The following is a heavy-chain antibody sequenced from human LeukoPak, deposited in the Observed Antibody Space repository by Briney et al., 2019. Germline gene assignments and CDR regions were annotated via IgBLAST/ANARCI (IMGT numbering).Heavy chain of an antibody. V-gene: IGHV4-59*01. Sequence: SQTLSLTCTVSGGSISNYCWSWIRQPPGKGLEWIGYIYYSGSTNYNPSLKSRVTISVDTSKNQFSLKLSSVTAADTAVYYCARSTGDYWGQGTLVTVSS. CDR1: GGSISNYC. J-gene: IGHJ4*02. CDR3: ARSTGDY. CDR2: IYYSGST.